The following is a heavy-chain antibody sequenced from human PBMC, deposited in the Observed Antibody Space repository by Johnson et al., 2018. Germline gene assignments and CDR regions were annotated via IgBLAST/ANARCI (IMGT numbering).Heavy chain of an antibody. CDR3: AKDLDVKVPYGMDV. Sequence: VQLVESGGGLVQPGRSLRLSCAASGFTFDDYAMHWVRQAPGKGLEWVSGISWNSGSIGYADSVKGRFTISRDNAKNSLSLQMNSLRAEDTALYYCAKDLDVKVPYGMDVWGQGTTVTVSS. J-gene: IGHJ6*02. V-gene: IGHV3-9*01. CDR1: GFTFDDYA. CDR2: ISWNSGSI.